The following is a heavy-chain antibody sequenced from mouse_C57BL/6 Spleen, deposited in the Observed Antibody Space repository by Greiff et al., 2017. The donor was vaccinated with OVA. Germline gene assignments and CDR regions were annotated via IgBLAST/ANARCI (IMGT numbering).Heavy chain of an antibody. J-gene: IGHJ3*01. V-gene: IGHV5-9*01. D-gene: IGHD4-1*01. Sequence: EVQVVESGGGLVKPGGSLKLSCAASGFTFSSYTMSWVRQTPEKRLEWVATISGGGGNTYYPDSVKGRFTISRDNAKNTLYLQMSSLRSEDTALYYCARSELGPWFAYWGQGTLVTVSA. CDR2: ISGGGGNT. CDR3: ARSELGPWFAY. CDR1: GFTFSSYT.